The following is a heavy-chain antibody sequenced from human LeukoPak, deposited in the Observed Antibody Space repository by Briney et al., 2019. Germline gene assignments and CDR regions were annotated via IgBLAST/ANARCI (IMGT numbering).Heavy chain of an antibody. D-gene: IGHD3-16*01. J-gene: IGHJ4*02. CDR2: IRSQGYGGTT. CDR3: CTVGGLNDVWLTYYYGH. CDR1: GFTFTNAW. Sequence: GGSLRLSCAASGFTFTNAWMTWVRLAPGKGLEWVGRIRSQGYGGTTDYAAPVRGRFTISRDDSKDTVYLQMDSLKIEVTAVYYCCTVGGLNDVWLTYYYGHWGQGTRVTVSS. V-gene: IGHV3-15*01.